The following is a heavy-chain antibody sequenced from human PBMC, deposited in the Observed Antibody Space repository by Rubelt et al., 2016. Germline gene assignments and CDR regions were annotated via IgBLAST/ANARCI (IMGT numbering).Heavy chain of an antibody. D-gene: IGHD3-10*01. CDR2: INHSGST. CDR3: ARGGRYYGSGSYQRHNWFDP. Sequence: QVQLQQWGAGLLKPSETLSLTCAVYGGSFSGYYWSWIRQPPGKGLEWIGEINHSGSTNYNPSLKSRVTISGDTAKDQFALKLSYVTAADTAVYYCARGGRYYGSGSYQRHNWFDPWGQGTLVTVSS. J-gene: IGHJ5*02. CDR1: GGSFSGYY. V-gene: IGHV4-34*01.